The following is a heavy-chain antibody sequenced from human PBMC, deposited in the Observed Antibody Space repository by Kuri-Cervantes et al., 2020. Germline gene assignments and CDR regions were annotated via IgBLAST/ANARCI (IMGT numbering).Heavy chain of an antibody. D-gene: IGHD2-21*01. CDR1: GFTFSSYA. Sequence: GESLKISCAASGFTFSSYAMHWVRQAPGKGLEWVAVISYDGSNKYYADSVKGRFTISRDNSKNTLYLQMNSLRAEDTAVYYCVREEAGDSFDPWGQGTLVTVSS. CDR3: VREEAGDSFDP. CDR2: ISYDGSNK. V-gene: IGHV3-30-3*01. J-gene: IGHJ5*02.